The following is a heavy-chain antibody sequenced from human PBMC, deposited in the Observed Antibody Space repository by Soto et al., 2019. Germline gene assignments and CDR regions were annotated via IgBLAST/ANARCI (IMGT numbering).Heavy chain of an antibody. Sequence: QVQLVQSGAEVKKPGSSVKVSCKASGGTFSSYAISWVRQAPGQGLEWMGVIIPIFGTANYAQKFQGRVTITADESTSTAYMEVSSVRSEDTYVYYCARDRRFLEGEYYYYGRDVWGQGTTVTGSS. D-gene: IGHD3-3*01. V-gene: IGHV1-69*01. CDR3: ARDRRFLEGEYYYYGRDV. J-gene: IGHJ6*02. CDR2: IIPIFGTA. CDR1: GGTFSSYA.